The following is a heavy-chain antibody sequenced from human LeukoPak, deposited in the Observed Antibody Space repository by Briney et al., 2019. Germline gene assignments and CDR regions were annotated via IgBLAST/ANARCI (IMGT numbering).Heavy chain of an antibody. CDR3: AKDMGSPARSDDY. D-gene: IGHD3-16*01. CDR1: GFTFRSYA. V-gene: IGHV3-23*01. CDR2: ISGSAGNT. J-gene: IGHJ4*02. Sequence: GGSLRLSCAASGFTFRSYAMSWVRQASGKGLEWVSSISGSAGNTYYADSVKGRFTISRDNSRNTLYLQMDGLRADDTAIYYCAKDMGSPARSDDYWGQGTLVIVSS.